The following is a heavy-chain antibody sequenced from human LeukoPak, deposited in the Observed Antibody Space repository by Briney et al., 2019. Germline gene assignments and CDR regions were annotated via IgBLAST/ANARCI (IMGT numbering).Heavy chain of an antibody. CDR2: IHYSGSS. CDR1: GGSISTYY. J-gene: IGHJ5*02. D-gene: IGHD3-3*01. Sequence: SETLSLTCAVSGGSISTYYWSWIRQPPGKGLEWIGYIHYSGSSNYNPSLKSRVTISLDTSKNQFSLKLSSVTAADTAVYYCARGYSDDFWSGYPTATWWFDPWGLGTLVIVSS. V-gene: IGHV4-59*01. CDR3: ARGYSDDFWSGYPTATWWFDP.